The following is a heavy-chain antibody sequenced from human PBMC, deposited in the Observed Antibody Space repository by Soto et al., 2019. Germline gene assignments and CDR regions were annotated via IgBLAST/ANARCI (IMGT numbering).Heavy chain of an antibody. Sequence: GESLKISCNGSGYSFSTSWIAWVRQMPGKGLEWMGIIYPGDSDTRYTPSFQGQVTISVDKSVSTAYLQWSSLKASDTAMYYRARGKYCTNGACYFYDHWGQGTLVTVSS. CDR1: GYSFSTSW. CDR2: IYPGDSDT. D-gene: IGHD2-8*01. V-gene: IGHV5-51*01. CDR3: ARGKYCTNGACYFYDH. J-gene: IGHJ4*02.